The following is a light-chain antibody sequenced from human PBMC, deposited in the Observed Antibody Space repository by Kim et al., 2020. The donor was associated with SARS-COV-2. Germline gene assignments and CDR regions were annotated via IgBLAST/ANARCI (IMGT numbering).Light chain of an antibody. CDR1: QSVSSTS. Sequence: GEGATLSCRPSQSVSSTSLAWYQQRPGQAPRLLIHDTSIRATGIPDTFSGSGSGTDFTLTISRLEPEDFAVYYCQHYHSSPPTYTFGQGTKVDIK. V-gene: IGKV3-20*01. J-gene: IGKJ2*01. CDR2: DTS. CDR3: QHYHSSPPTYT.